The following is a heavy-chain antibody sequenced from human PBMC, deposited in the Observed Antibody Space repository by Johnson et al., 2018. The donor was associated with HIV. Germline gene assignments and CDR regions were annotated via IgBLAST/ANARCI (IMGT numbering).Heavy chain of an antibody. CDR3: ARGKGAAVGLDAFDI. J-gene: IGHJ3*02. V-gene: IGHV3-20*04. D-gene: IGHD6-13*01. CDR2: INWNGGST. Sequence: VQLVESGGGVVRPGGSLRLSCAASGFTFDDYGMSWVRQAPGTGLEWVSGINWNGGSTGYVDSLKGRFTISRDNARNSLYLQMNSLRAEDTALYYCARGKGAAVGLDAFDIWGQGTMVTVSS. CDR1: GFTFDDYG.